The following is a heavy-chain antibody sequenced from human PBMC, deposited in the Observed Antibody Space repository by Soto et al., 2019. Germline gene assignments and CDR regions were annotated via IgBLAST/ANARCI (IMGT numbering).Heavy chain of an antibody. Sequence: QVQLVQSGAEVKKPGASVKVSCKASGYTFTSYGISWVRQAPGQGLEWMGWIRAYNGNTNYAHKHQGRVTMTTDKSTSTAYRELRSRRSDATAVYYCARAPIYSCASQDDWGQGPLVTASS. D-gene: IGHD6-6*01. V-gene: IGHV1-18*01. CDR3: ARAPIYSCASQDD. J-gene: IGHJ4*02. CDR2: IRAYNGNT. CDR1: GYTFTSYG.